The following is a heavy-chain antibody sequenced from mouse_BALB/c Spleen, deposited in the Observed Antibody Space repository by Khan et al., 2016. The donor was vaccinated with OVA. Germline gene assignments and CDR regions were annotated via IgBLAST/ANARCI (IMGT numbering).Heavy chain of an antibody. CDR3: VREGAYHRSDGWFAY. CDR2: INPSNNYT. D-gene: IGHD2-14*01. V-gene: IGHV1-4*01. Sequence: QVQLQQSGAELARPGASVKMSCKASGYTFTSYTIHWVRQRPGQAPEWIGHINPSNNYTNYNQNFKDKATLIVDKSSSTAYMQLSSLTSEDSAVYYGVREGAYHRSDGWFAYWGQGTLVTVS. J-gene: IGHJ3*01. CDR1: GYTFTSYT.